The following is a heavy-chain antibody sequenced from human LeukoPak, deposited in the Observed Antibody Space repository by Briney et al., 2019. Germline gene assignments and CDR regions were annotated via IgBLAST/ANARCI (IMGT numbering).Heavy chain of an antibody. CDR3: ARGTKYCTNGVCWYYFDY. CDR1: GGTFSSYA. J-gene: IGHJ4*02. Sequence: ASVKVSCKASGGTFSSYAISWVRQAPGQGLEWMGGIIPIFGTANYAQKFQGRVTITADESTSTAYMELSSLRSEDTAVYYCARGTKYCTNGVCWYYFDYWGQGTLVTVSS. CDR2: IIPIFGTA. D-gene: IGHD2-8*01. V-gene: IGHV1-69*01.